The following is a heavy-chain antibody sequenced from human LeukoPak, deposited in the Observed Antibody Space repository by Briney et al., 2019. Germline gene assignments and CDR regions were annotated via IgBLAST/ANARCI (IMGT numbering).Heavy chain of an antibody. J-gene: IGHJ4*02. CDR3: AKENDSSGYYAYYFDY. D-gene: IGHD3-22*01. CDR2: ISGSGGST. CDR1: GFTFSSYA. V-gene: IGHV3-23*01. Sequence: GGSLRLSCTASGFTFSSYAMSWVRQAPGKGLEWVSAISGSGGSTYYADSVKGRFTISRDNSKNTLYLQMNSLRAEDTAVYYCAKENDSSGYYAYYFDYWGQGTLVTVSS.